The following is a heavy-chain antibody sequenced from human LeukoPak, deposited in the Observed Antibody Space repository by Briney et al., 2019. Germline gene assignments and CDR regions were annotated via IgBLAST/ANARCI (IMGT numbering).Heavy chain of an antibody. CDR1: GGTFSSYA. J-gene: IGHJ6*03. CDR2: MNPNSGNT. D-gene: IGHD3-10*01. V-gene: IGHV1-8*02. Sequence: GASVKVSCKASGGTFSSYAISWVRQAPGQGLEWMGWMNPNSGNTGYAQKFQGRVTMTRNTSISTAYMELSSLRSEDTAVYYCARRGFGELLIYYYYMDVWGKGTTVTVSS. CDR3: ARRGFGELLIYYYYMDV.